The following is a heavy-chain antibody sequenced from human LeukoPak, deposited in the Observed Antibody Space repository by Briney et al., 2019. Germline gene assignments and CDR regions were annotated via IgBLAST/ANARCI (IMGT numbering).Heavy chain of an antibody. Sequence: PGGSLRLSCAASGFTFSSYWMSWVRQAPGKGLEWVANIKQDGSEKYYVDSVKGRFTISRDNAKNSLYLQMNSLRAEDTAVYYCAREPYYSNLWYYYYYMDVWGKGTTVTVSS. CDR1: GFTFSSYW. D-gene: IGHD4-11*01. J-gene: IGHJ6*03. CDR3: AREPYYSNLWYYYYYMDV. CDR2: IKQDGSEK. V-gene: IGHV3-7*01.